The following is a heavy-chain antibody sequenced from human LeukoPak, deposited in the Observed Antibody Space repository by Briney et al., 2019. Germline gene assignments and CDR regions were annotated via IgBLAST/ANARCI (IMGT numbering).Heavy chain of an antibody. CDR3: AKGPYYGSGSSYYYYGLDV. D-gene: IGHD3-10*01. Sequence: GGSLRLSCAASEFTFSSYAMSWVRQAPGKGLEWVSAISGSGSTYYADSVKGRFTISRDNSKNTLYLQMNSLRAEDTAVYYCAKGPYYGSGSSYYYYGLDVWGQGTTVTVSS. CDR1: EFTFSSYA. J-gene: IGHJ6*02. CDR2: ISGSGST. V-gene: IGHV3-23*01.